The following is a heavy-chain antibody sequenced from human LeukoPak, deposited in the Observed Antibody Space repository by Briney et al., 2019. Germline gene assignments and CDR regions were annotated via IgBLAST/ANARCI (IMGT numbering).Heavy chain of an antibody. Sequence: GESLRLSCAASGFTFDDYGMSWVRQAPGKGLEWVSGISWNGDRKGYADSVKGRLTISRDNAKKSLYLQMNSLRAEDTALYYCARSGVIIPTYFDHWGQGTLVTVSS. D-gene: IGHD3-3*01. CDR3: ARSGVIIPTYFDH. CDR2: ISWNGDRK. J-gene: IGHJ4*02. CDR1: GFTFDDYG. V-gene: IGHV3-20*04.